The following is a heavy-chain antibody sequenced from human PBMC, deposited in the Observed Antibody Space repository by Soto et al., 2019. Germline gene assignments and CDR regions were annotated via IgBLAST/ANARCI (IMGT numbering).Heavy chain of an antibody. D-gene: IGHD3-10*01. Sequence: SETLSLTCTVSGGSISSGGYYWSWIRQHPGKGLEWIGYIYYSGSTYYNPSLKSRVTISVDTSKNQFSLKLSSVTAADTAVYYCAREGGRRYYGSGSYFDYWGQGTLVTVSS. CDR2: IYYSGST. V-gene: IGHV4-31*03. CDR3: AREGGRRYYGSGSYFDY. J-gene: IGHJ4*02. CDR1: GGSISSGGYY.